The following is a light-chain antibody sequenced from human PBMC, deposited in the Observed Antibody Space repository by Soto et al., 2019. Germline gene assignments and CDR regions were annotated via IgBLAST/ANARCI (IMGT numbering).Light chain of an antibody. V-gene: IGKV3-15*01. J-gene: IGKJ2*01. CDR1: QRVSSN. CDR2: GAS. CDR3: QQYNNWPMST. Sequence: EVVMTQSPATLSVSPGERATLSCRASQRVSSNLAWYQQKPGQAPRLLIYGASTRATGIPARFSGSGSGTEFTLTISILQSEDFAVYYCQQYNNWPMSTFGQGTKLEIK.